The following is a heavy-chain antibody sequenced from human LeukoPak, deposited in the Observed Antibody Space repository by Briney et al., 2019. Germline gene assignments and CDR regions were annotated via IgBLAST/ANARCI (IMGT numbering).Heavy chain of an antibody. Sequence: GGSLRLSCAASGFTFSSYAMSWVRQAPGKGLEWVSAISGSGGRTYYADSVKGLFTISRDNSKNTLYLQMNSLRAEDTAVYYCAKVQGGYSYGYFDYWGQGTLVTVSS. J-gene: IGHJ4*02. D-gene: IGHD5-18*01. CDR3: AKVQGGYSYGYFDY. CDR2: ISGSGGRT. V-gene: IGHV3-23*01. CDR1: GFTFSSYA.